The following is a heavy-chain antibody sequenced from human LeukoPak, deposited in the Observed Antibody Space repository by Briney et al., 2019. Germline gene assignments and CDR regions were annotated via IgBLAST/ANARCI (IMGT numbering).Heavy chain of an antibody. CDR1: SGSISSYY. V-gene: IGHV4-59*01. Sequence: PSETLSLTCTVSSGSISSYYWSWIRQPPGKGLEWIGYIYYSGSTNYNPSLKSRVTISVDTSKNQFSLKLSSVTATDTAVYYCARGPGGYFDPFDPWGQGTLVTVSS. CDR2: IYYSGST. CDR3: ARGPGGYFDPFDP. D-gene: IGHD3-9*01. J-gene: IGHJ5*02.